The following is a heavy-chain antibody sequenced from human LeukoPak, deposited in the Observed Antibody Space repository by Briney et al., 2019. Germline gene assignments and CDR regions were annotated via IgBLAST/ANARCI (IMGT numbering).Heavy chain of an antibody. CDR2: ISSDGSNI. J-gene: IGHJ4*02. CDR1: KLVLSDYY. V-gene: IGHV3-11*01. D-gene: IGHD3-10*01. Sequence: GGSLRLPCAVSKLVLSDYYMSCMPQARGKGLEGISYISSDGSNITYADSVGRRFTIPRDHAKNSLYLQMNSLRAEDTAVYYCAREMEGDYGSGTFFDHWGQGNMVTVSS. CDR3: AREMEGDYGSGTFFDH.